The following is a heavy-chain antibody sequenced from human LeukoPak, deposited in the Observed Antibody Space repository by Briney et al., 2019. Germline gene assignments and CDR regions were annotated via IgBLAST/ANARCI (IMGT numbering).Heavy chain of an antibody. CDR3: ATGYYYDSSGYYYVRAEYFQH. CDR2: ISWNSGSI. CDR1: GFTFDDYG. D-gene: IGHD3-22*01. V-gene: IGHV3-9*01. J-gene: IGHJ1*01. Sequence: GRSLRLSCAASGFTFDDYGMHWVRQAPGKGLEWVSGISWNSGSIGYADSVKGRFTVSRDNAKNSLYLQMNSLRAEDTALYYCATGYYYDSSGYYYVRAEYFQHWGQGTLVTVSS.